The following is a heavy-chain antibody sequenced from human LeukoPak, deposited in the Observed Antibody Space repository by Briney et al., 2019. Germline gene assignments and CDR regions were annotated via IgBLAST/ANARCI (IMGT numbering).Heavy chain of an antibody. J-gene: IGHJ4*02. CDR2: IYYSGST. Sequence: KPSETLSLTCTVSGGSISSTSYYWGWIRQPPGNGLEWIGSIYYSGSTYYNPSLKSRVTISLATSKNQFSLKLSSVTAADTAVYYCARHRYSAYASSDYWGQGTLVTVSS. CDR3: ARHRYSAYASSDY. D-gene: IGHD5-12*01. V-gene: IGHV4-39*01. CDR1: GGSISSTSYY.